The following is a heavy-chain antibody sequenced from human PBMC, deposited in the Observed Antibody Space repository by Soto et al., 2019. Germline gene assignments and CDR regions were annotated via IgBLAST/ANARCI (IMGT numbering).Heavy chain of an antibody. J-gene: IGHJ6*02. V-gene: IGHV1-58*01. CDR3: AADTGPRPLVATRPWDYYYYGMDV. CDR1: GFTFTSSA. D-gene: IGHD5-12*01. CDR2: IFVGSGNT. Sequence: SVKVSCKASGFTFTSSAVQWVRQARGQRLEWIGWIFVGSGNTNYAQKFQERVTITGDMSTSTAYMELSSLRSEDTAVYYCAADTGPRPLVATRPWDYYYYGMDVWGQGTTVTVSS.